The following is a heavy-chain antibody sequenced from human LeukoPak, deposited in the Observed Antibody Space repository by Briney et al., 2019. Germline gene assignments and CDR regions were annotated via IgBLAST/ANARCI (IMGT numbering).Heavy chain of an antibody. CDR3: ARDRHQWMDSTWQYCFDY. J-gene: IGHJ4*02. D-gene: IGHD6-19*01. CDR1: GFTFNSYS. V-gene: IGHV3-30*04. Sequence: GGSLRLSCEASGFTFNSYSMHWVRQAPGKGLEWVAVVSFDGNSKYYADSVKGRLTISRDNSKLYLQMNNLRAEDTAVYHCARDRHQWMDSTWQYCFDYWGQGILVTVSS. CDR2: VSFDGNSK.